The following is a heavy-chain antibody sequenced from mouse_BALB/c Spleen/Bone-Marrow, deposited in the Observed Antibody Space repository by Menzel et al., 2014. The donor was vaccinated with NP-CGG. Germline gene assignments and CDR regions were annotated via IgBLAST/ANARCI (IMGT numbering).Heavy chain of an antibody. J-gene: IGHJ3*01. CDR3: ARDYGYDAGFAWWGD. CDR1: GYTFTSYW. CDR2: INPSNGRT. D-gene: IGHD2-14*01. Sequence: QVQLQQSGAELVKPGASVKLSCKASGYTFTSYWMHWVKQRPGQGLEWIGEINPSNGRTNYNEKFKSKATLTVDKSSSTADMQLSSLTAEDAAGEDCARDYGYDAGFAWWGDWGQGTLGTVSA. V-gene: IGHV1S81*02.